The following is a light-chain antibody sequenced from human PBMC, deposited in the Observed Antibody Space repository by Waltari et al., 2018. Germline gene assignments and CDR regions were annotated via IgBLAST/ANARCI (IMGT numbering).Light chain of an antibody. J-gene: IGKJ2*03. CDR1: QGINNW. CDR2: SAS. CDR3: QHTHSFPHS. V-gene: IGKV1-12*01. Sequence: DIQLTQSPSSVSASVGDRLTITCRASQGINNWLDWYQQKPGKAPNLLIYSASSLQSGVPSRFSGSGSGTHFTLTISSLQPEDFATYYCQHTHSFPHSFGQGTKVQMK.